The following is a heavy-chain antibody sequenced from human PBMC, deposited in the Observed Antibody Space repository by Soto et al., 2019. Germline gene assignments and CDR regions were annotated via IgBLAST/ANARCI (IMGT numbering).Heavy chain of an antibody. CDR1: GYTFTDYG. CDR3: ARGFCATTTCYDVDY. D-gene: IGHD2-2*01. J-gene: IGHJ4*02. Sequence: QVQLVQSGAEVKKPGASVKVSCKASGYTFTDYGLSWVRQAPGQGLEWMGWINPYNGHTNYARNLQDRVTMTTDTSTTTAYLDLRSLGSDDTAVYYCARGFCATTTCYDVDYWGQGTLVTVSS. CDR2: INPYNGHT. V-gene: IGHV1-18*01.